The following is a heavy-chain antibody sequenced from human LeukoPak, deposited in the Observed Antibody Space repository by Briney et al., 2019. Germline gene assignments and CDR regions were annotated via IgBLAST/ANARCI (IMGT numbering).Heavy chain of an antibody. CDR2: MNPNSGNT. CDR3: ARLYYDSSGYYGYNWFDP. V-gene: IGHV1-8*01. D-gene: IGHD3-22*01. CDR1: GYTFTSYD. Sequence: ASVKVSCKASGYTFTSYDINWVRQAPGQGLEWMGWMNPNSGNTGYAQKFQGRVTMTRNTSISTAYMELSSLRSEDTAVYYCARLYYDSSGYYGYNWFDPWGQGTLVTVSS. J-gene: IGHJ5*02.